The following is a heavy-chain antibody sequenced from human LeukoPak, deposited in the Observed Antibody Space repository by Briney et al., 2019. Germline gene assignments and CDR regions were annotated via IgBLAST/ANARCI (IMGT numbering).Heavy chain of an antibody. Sequence: SETLSLTCTVSNASISSNTYYRAWIRQPPGKGLEYIGSINYRGSTYYNPSLKSRVTLSVDTSKNQFSLKLNSVTAADTAVYYCATYKYDYVWGNQHFDYWGQGTLVAVSS. D-gene: IGHD3-16*01. V-gene: IGHV4-39*07. CDR2: INYRGST. CDR3: ATYKYDYVWGNQHFDY. J-gene: IGHJ4*02. CDR1: NASISSNTYY.